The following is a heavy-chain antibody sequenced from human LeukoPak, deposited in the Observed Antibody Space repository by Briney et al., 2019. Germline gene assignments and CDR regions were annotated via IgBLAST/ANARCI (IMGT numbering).Heavy chain of an antibody. CDR3: AGAFYAAGWFDP. Sequence: ASVKVSCKASGYTFTGYYMHWVRQAPGQGLEWMGRINPNSGGTNYAQKFQGRVTMTRDTSISTAYMELSRLRSDDTAVYYCAGAFYAAGWFDPWGQGTLVTVSS. D-gene: IGHD2/OR15-2a*01. CDR2: INPNSGGT. CDR1: GYTFTGYY. V-gene: IGHV1-2*06. J-gene: IGHJ5*02.